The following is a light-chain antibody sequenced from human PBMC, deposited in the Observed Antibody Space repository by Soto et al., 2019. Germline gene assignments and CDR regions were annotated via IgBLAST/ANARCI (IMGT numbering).Light chain of an antibody. Sequence: DIQMTQSQSSLSASVVDRFTITFHASQDISNYLSWYQQKPGKAPKLLIYDASDSEKGVPGRFSGSGSGTDFTLTIISLQPEDFATYYCQQYDSLPITFGQGTRLEIK. J-gene: IGKJ5*01. CDR2: DAS. CDR3: QQYDSLPIT. V-gene: IGKV1-33*01. CDR1: QDISNY.